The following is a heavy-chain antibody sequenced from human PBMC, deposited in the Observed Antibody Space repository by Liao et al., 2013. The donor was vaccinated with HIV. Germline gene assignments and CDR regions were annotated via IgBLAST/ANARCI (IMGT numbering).Heavy chain of an antibody. CDR2: IYYNGNT. CDR1: GGSIFSSSYY. V-gene: IGHV4-30-4*08. CDR3: ARGITGESSDLSRFDP. J-gene: IGHJ5*02. Sequence: QLQLQESGPGLVKSSETLSLTCSVSGGSIFSSSYYWGWIRQPPGKGLEWIGYIYYNGNTHYYPPLKSRLTMSADTSKNHFSLRLKSVTAADTAVYYCARGITGESSDLSRFDPWGQGTLVTVSS. D-gene: IGHD3-16*02.